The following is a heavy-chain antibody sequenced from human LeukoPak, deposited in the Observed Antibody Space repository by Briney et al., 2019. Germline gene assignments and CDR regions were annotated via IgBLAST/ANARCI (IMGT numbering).Heavy chain of an antibody. CDR1: GFTFTTYA. CDR2: ISSDGTNK. CDR3: ARRDGGYYQFFDS. J-gene: IGHJ4*02. V-gene: IGHV3-30*04. D-gene: IGHD3-22*01. Sequence: PGGSLRLSCAASGFTFTTYALHWVRQAPGKGLEWVALISSDGTNKYYADSVKGRFTISRDNYQDTVFLQMNSLRAEDTALYYCARRDGGYYQFFDSWGQGTRVSVSS.